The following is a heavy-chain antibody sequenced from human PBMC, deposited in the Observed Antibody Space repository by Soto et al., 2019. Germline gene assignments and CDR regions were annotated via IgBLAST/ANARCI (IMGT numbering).Heavy chain of an antibody. CDR2: IVVGSGNT. V-gene: IGHV1-58*01. Sequence: SVKVSCKASGFTFTSSAVQWVRQARGQRLEWIGWIVVGSGNTNYAQKFQERVTITRDMSTSTAYMELSSLRSEDTAVYYCAAGVFIDGNSQLLGYYYYGMDVWGQGTTVTVSS. J-gene: IGHJ6*02. CDR3: AAGVFIDGNSQLLGYYYYGMDV. CDR1: GFTFTSSA. D-gene: IGHD1-1*01.